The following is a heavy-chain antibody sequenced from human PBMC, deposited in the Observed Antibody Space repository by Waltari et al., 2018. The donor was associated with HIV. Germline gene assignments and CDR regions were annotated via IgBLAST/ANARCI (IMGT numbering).Heavy chain of an antibody. V-gene: IGHV4-61*02. CDR3: AAYYYDSSGYGGYYYGMDV. CDR2: IYTSGST. Sequence: SGGSISSGSYYWSWIRQPAGKGLEWIGRIYTSGSTNYNPSLKSRVTISVDTSKNQFSLKLSSVTAADTAVYYCAAYYYDSSGYGGYYYGMDVWGQGTTVTVSS. CDR1: GGSISSGSYY. D-gene: IGHD3-22*01. J-gene: IGHJ6*02.